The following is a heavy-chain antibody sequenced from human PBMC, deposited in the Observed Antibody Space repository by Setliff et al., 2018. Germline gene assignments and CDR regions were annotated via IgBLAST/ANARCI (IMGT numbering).Heavy chain of an antibody. CDR3: ARDQWVRSPPLYFSYSMDV. V-gene: IGHV1-8*01. Sequence: ASVKVSCKASGYSFTSYDINWVRLAAGQGLEWMGWVSPIDDGKPGYAQKFQGRVTITWVTSISTAYMELSSLRSEDTAVYYCARDQWVRSPPLYFSYSMDVWGQGTTVTVSS. CDR1: GYSFTSYD. D-gene: IGHD5-12*01. J-gene: IGHJ6*02. CDR2: VSPIDDGKP.